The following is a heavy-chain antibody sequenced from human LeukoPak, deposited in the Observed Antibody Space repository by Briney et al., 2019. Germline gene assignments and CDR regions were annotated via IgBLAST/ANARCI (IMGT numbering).Heavy chain of an antibody. J-gene: IGHJ6*02. CDR1: GYIFAHNG. Sequence: ASVQVSCKTSGYIFAHNGISWVRQAPGQGLEWMGWISAYNDNTNFAQKLQGRVTMTTDTSTSTAYMELRSLRSDDTAVYYCARSDVMDVWGQGTTVTVSS. V-gene: IGHV1-18*01. CDR2: ISAYNDNT. CDR3: ARSDVMDV.